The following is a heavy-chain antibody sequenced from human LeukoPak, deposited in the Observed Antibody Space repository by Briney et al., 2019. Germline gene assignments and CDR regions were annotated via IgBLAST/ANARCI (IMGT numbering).Heavy chain of an antibody. Sequence: ASVKVSCKASGYTFTSYYMHWVRQAPGQGLEWMGWISAYNGNTNYAQKLQGRVTMTTDTSTSTAYMELRSLRSDDTAVYYCARDHIGVPLSGSYYYYGMDVWGQGTTVTVSS. J-gene: IGHJ6*02. CDR2: ISAYNGNT. D-gene: IGHD1-26*01. CDR3: ARDHIGVPLSGSYYYYGMDV. V-gene: IGHV1-18*04. CDR1: GYTFTSYY.